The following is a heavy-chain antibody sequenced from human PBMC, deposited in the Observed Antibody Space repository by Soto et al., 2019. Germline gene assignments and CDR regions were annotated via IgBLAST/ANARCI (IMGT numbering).Heavy chain of an antibody. CDR2: ISGNGGST. J-gene: IGHJ4*02. Sequence: GGSLRLSCSASGFTFSSYAMHWVRQAPGKGLEYVSAISGNGGSTYYADSVKGRFTISRDNSKNTLYLQMNSLRAEDTAVYYCAKLAAAGTGFDYWGQGTLVTVSS. D-gene: IGHD6-13*01. CDR1: GFTFSSYA. CDR3: AKLAAAGTGFDY. V-gene: IGHV3-64*04.